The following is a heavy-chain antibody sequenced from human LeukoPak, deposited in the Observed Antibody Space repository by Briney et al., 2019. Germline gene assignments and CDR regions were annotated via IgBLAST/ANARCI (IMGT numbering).Heavy chain of an antibody. V-gene: IGHV1-8*03. Sequence: ASVKVSCKASGYTFTSYDINWVRQATGQGLEWMGWMNPNSGNTGYAQKFQGRVTITRNTSISTAYMELSRLRSDDTAVYYCAREPSLSGYDHDNTNDYWGQGTLVTVSS. CDR3: AREPSLSGYDHDNTNDY. J-gene: IGHJ4*02. CDR1: GYTFTSYD. D-gene: IGHD5-12*01. CDR2: MNPNSGNT.